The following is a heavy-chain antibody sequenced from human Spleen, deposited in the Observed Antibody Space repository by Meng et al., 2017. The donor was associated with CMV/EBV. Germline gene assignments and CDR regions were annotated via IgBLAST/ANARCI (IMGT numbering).Heavy chain of an antibody. D-gene: IGHD3-10*01. J-gene: IGHJ4*02. CDR2: RSYDESQE. Sequence: FSCYAMHWVRQAPGKGLEWVAVRSYDESQECYADSVKCRFRISRDNSKNTMYLQMNSLRAEDTAVYYCARDPLIDYYGSGSYTFDYWGQGTLVTVSS. V-gene: IGHV3-30*04. CDR3: ARDPLIDYYGSGSYTFDY. CDR1: FSCYA.